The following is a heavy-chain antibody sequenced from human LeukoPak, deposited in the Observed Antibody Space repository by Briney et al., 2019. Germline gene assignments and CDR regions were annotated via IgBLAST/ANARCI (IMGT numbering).Heavy chain of an antibody. CDR1: GFTFSSYA. CDR3: AKDVDIVATRAFDI. V-gene: IGHV3-23*01. Sequence: GGSLRLSCAASGFTFSSYAMSWVRQAPGKGLEWVAAISGSGGSTYYADPVKGLFTISRDNSKITLYLQMNGLRAEDTAVYYCAKDVDIVATRAFDIWGQGTMVTVSS. D-gene: IGHD5-12*01. CDR2: ISGSGGST. J-gene: IGHJ3*02.